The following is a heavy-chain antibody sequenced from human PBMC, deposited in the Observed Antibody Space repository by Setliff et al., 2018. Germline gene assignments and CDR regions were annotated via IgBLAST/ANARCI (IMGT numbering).Heavy chain of an antibody. J-gene: IGHJ4*01. CDR1: GGSISSYY. V-gene: IGHV4-59*12. D-gene: IGHD2-2*01. CDR2: IYYSGST. CDR3: ARVKIAILPAAIDY. Sequence: SSETLSLTCTVSGGSISSYYWSWIRQPPGKRLEWIGYIYYSGSTYYNPSLKSRVTISVDTSKNQFSLKLSPVTAADTAVYYCARVKIAILPAAIDYWGHGTLVTVSS.